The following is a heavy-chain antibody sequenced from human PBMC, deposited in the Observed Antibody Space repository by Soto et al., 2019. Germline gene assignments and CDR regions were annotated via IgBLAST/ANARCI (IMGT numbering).Heavy chain of an antibody. CDR1: GFTFSSDA. Sequence: QVQLVESGGGVVQPGRSLRLSCVASGFTFSSDALHWVRQAPGKGLEWVAVTSYDGSDKYYADSVKGRFTISRDNSKNTLYLQLNTLRAEDTAVYFCARGMAGNSGWRDFAYWGQGTLVTVSS. CDR2: TSYDGSDK. J-gene: IGHJ4*02. D-gene: IGHD6-19*01. V-gene: IGHV3-30-3*01. CDR3: ARGMAGNSGWRDFAY.